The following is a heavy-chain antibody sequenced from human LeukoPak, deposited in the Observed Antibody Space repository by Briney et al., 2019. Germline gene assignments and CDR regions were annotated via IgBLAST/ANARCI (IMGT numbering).Heavy chain of an antibody. D-gene: IGHD5-18*01. V-gene: IGHV1-46*01. CDR1: GYTFTSHY. CDR2: INPSGGST. CDR3: ARAAMGNFDY. Sequence: ASVKVSCKTSGYTFTSHYLHWVRQAPGQGLEWMGIINPSGGSTSFSQKFRGRVTMTRDTSTSSVFMELSRLKSEDTAVYYCARAAMGNFDYWGQGTLVTVSS. J-gene: IGHJ4*02.